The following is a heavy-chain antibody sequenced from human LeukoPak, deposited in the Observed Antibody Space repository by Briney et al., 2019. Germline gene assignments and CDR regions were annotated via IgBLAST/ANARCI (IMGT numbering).Heavy chain of an antibody. CDR2: IYPGDSDT. CDR1: GYTFISYW. Sequence: GESLKISCKVSGYTFISYWIGWVRQMPGKGLEWRGIIYPGDSDTRYSPSFQGQVTISADKSISTAYLQWSSLKASDTAMYYCARRPLGYCSSASCNSWFDPWGQGTLVTVSS. D-gene: IGHD2-2*02. CDR3: ARRPLGYCSSASCNSWFDP. V-gene: IGHV5-51*01. J-gene: IGHJ5*02.